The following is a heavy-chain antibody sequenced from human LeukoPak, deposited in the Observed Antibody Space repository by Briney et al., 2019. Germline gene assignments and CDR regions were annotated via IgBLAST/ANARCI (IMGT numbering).Heavy chain of an antibody. V-gene: IGHV4-39*07. CDR1: SGSISTSNYY. D-gene: IGHD2-15*01. J-gene: IGHJ4*02. CDR2: IFYSGST. CDR3: ARGLGDCNGGNCHPLVY. Sequence: SETLSLTCTVSSGSISTSNYYWGWVRQPPGKALEWIGNIFYSGSTYYSPSLKSRVTISLDTSRNQFSLKLNSVTAADTATYYCARGLGDCNGGNCHPLVYWGQGTLVTVSS.